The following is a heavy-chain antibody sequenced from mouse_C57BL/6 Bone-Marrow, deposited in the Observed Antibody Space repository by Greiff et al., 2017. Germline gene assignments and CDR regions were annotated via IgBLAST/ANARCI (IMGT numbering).Heavy chain of an antibody. CDR2: ISNGGGST. CDR1: GFTFSDYY. CDR3: ASSYYYGSSFAMDY. J-gene: IGHJ4*01. V-gene: IGHV5-12*01. D-gene: IGHD1-1*01. Sequence: EVQLVESGGGLVQPGGSLKLSCAASGFTFSDYYMYWVRQTPEKRLEWVAYISNGGGSTYYPDTVKGRFTISRDNAKNTLYLQMSRLKSEDTAMYYCASSYYYGSSFAMDYWGQGTSVTVSS.